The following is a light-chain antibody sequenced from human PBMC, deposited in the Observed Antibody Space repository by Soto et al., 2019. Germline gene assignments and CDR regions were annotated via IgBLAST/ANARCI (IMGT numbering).Light chain of an antibody. CDR3: CSYAGSYTWV. CDR2: DVS. J-gene: IGLJ3*02. Sequence: QSALTQPASVSGSPGQSITISCTGTSSDVGAYNSVAWYQHNPGKAPKLMIYDVSNRPSGVSSRFSGSKSANTASLTISGLQAEDEADYYCCSYAGSYTWVFGGGTKLTVL. V-gene: IGLV2-14*01. CDR1: SSDVGAYNS.